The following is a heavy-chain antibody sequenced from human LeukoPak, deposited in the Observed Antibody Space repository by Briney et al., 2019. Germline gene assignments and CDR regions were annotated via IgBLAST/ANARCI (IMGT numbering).Heavy chain of an antibody. J-gene: IGHJ4*02. D-gene: IGHD4-23*01. CDR2: IYHSGST. CDR3: ARVDYGGNSTPFDY. V-gene: IGHV4-38-2*02. CDR1: GYSISSGYY. Sequence: SETLSLTCTVSGYSISSGYYWGWIRQPPGKGLEWIGSIYHSGSTYYNPSLKSRVTISVDTSKNQFSLKLSSVTAADTAVYYCARVDYGGNSTPFDYWGQGTLVTVSS.